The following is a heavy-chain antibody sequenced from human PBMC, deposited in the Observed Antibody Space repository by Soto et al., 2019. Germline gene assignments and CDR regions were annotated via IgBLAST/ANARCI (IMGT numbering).Heavy chain of an antibody. CDR2: INSDGSST. D-gene: IGHD3-16*02. CDR3: TRRNRGYDYIWGSYRSFDY. CDR1: GFTFSSYW. J-gene: IGHJ4*02. Sequence: GGALRLSCAASGFTFSSYWMHWVRQAPEKGLVWVSRINSDGSSTIYADSVKGRFTISRDNAKSIAYLQMNSLKTEDTAVYYCTRRNRGYDYIWGSYRSFDYWGQGTLVTVSS. V-gene: IGHV3-74*01.